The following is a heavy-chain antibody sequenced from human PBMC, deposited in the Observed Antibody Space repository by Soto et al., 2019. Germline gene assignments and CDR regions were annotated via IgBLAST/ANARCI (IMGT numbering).Heavy chain of an antibody. Sequence: QVQLQESGPGLVKPSETLSLTCAVSGGSISSYYWSWIRQPPGKGLEWIGYIYYSGGTNYNPSLKSRVILSGAPSNNQCSLTLGSVTAADTAVYYCARHSLFRDVVAATGWFDPWGQGTLVTVSS. D-gene: IGHD2-15*01. CDR3: ARHSLFRDVVAATGWFDP. J-gene: IGHJ5*02. CDR2: IYYSGGT. CDR1: GGSISSYY. V-gene: IGHV4-59*08.